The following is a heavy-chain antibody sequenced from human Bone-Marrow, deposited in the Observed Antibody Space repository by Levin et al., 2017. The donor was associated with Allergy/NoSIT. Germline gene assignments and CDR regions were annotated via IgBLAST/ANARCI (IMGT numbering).Heavy chain of an antibody. CDR1: GFNFSIYW. J-gene: IGHJ6*02. CDR2: IKQDGTEK. V-gene: IGHV3-7*01. Sequence: GGSLRLSCAASGFNFSIYWVSWVRQAPGKGLEWVANIKQDGTEKYYVDSVEGRFTISRDNAKSSLYLQMKSLRVEDTAVYYCARWGSSALIYYYYYGMDVWGQGTTVTVSS. CDR3: ARWGSSALIYYYYYGMDV. D-gene: IGHD6-6*01.